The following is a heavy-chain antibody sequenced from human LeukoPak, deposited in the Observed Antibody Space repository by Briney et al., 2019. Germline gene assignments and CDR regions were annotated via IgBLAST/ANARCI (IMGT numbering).Heavy chain of an antibody. CDR2: ISDDSTST. J-gene: IGHJ4*02. Sequence: PGGSLRLSCAASGFTFATYGMNWVRQAPGKGLEWISAISDDSTSTYYADSVKGRFTISRDNFKNTLYLQMSSLRAEDTAIYYCAKRVPYSTSSVYFDHWGQGALVTVSS. CDR1: GFTFATYG. V-gene: IGHV3-23*01. D-gene: IGHD6-6*01. CDR3: AKRVPYSTSSVYFDH.